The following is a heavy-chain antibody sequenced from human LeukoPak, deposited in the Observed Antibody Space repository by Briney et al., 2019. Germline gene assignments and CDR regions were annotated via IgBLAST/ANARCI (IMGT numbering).Heavy chain of an antibody. V-gene: IGHV1-69*06. CDR2: IIPIFGTA. D-gene: IGHD5-18*01. CDR1: GGTFSSYA. J-gene: IGHJ1*01. Sequence: SVKVSCKASGGTFSSYAISWVRQAPGQGLEWMGGIIPIFGTANYAQKFQGRVTITADKSTSTAYMELSSLRSEDTAVYCCARDLTYSYGFKYFQHWGQGTLVTVSS. CDR3: ARDLTYSYGFKYFQH.